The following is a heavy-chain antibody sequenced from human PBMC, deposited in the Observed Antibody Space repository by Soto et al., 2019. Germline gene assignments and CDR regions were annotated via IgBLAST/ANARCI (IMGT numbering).Heavy chain of an antibody. J-gene: IGHJ4*02. CDR2: TDYRGNT. CDR1: SDSISSYY. CDR3: ARAVGHPVYYLDS. Sequence: QVPLQESGPGLVGPSETLSLTCTVSSDSISSYYWFCLRQSPGKGLAWIGYTDYRGNTNYHPSLKSRVTISAGTTKNQVSLRLSYVTAADSAVHYCARAVGHPVYYLDSWGKGTLVTVSS. V-gene: IGHV4-59*08. D-gene: IGHD6-19*01.